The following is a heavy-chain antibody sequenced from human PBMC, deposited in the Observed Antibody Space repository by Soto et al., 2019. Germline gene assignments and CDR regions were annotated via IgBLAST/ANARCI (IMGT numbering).Heavy chain of an antibody. CDR1: GFTVSSNY. V-gene: IGHV3-66*01. CDR2: IYSGGRT. D-gene: IGHD2-2*01. Sequence: GGSLRLSCSASGFTVSSNYMSWVRQAPGKGLEWVSVIYSGGRTYYEDSVKGRFTISREKSKNTLYLQMNSLRAEDTAVYYCARGFGYCSSTSCRWGQGTMVTVSS. J-gene: IGHJ3*01. CDR3: ARGFGYCSSTSCR.